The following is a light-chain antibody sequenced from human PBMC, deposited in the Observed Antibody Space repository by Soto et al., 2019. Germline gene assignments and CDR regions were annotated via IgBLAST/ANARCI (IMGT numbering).Light chain of an antibody. J-gene: IGLJ1*01. CDR2: SYN. V-gene: IGLV1-44*01. Sequence: QSVLTQPPSASGTTGQRVTISCSGSSSNIGSNTVNWYQQLPGTAPKLLIYSYNQRPSGVPDRFSGSKSVTSASLAISGLQSEDEADYYCAAWDDSLNGYVFGTGTKVTVL. CDR3: AAWDDSLNGYV. CDR1: SSNIGSNT.